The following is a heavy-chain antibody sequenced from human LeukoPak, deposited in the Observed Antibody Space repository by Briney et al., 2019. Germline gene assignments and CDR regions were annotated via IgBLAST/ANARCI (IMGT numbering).Heavy chain of an antibody. CDR1: GGSISSYY. CDR3: ASGLRRIQLWLLDY. CDR2: IYTSGST. D-gene: IGHD5-18*01. Sequence: SETLSLTCTVSGGSISSYYWSWIRQPAGKGREWIGRIYTSGSTNYNPSLKSRVTMSVDTSKNQFSLKLSSVTAADTAVYYCASGLRRIQLWLLDYWGQGTLVTVSS. V-gene: IGHV4-4*07. J-gene: IGHJ4*02.